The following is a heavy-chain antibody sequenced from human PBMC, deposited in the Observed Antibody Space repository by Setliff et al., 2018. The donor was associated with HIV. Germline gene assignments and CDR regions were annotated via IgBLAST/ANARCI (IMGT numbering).Heavy chain of an antibody. Sequence: SETLSLTCTVSGDSISSYYWSWIRQTAGKGREWIGRIYTSGTTNYNPSLKRRVTMSVDTSKNQFSLKLGFVTAADTAVYHCARGESSTWDLAEHFQHWGHGTLVTVSS. D-gene: IGHD2-2*01. V-gene: IGHV4-4*07. CDR1: GDSISSYY. CDR3: ARGESSTWDLAEHFQH. CDR2: IYTSGTT. J-gene: IGHJ1*01.